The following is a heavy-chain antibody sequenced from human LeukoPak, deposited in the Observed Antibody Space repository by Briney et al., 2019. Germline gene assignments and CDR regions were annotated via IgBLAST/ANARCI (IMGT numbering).Heavy chain of an antibody. CDR1: GDSISSNSAA. V-gene: IGHV6-1*01. CDR3: ARDTELSGWLVVDY. CDR2: TYYRSKWYN. Sequence: SQTLSLTCAISGDSISSNSAAWNWIRQSPSRGLEWLGRTYYRSKWYNDYAVSVKSQITINPDTSKNQFSLQLNSVTPEDTAVYYCARDTELSGWLVVDYWGQGTLVTVSS. J-gene: IGHJ4*02. D-gene: IGHD6-19*01.